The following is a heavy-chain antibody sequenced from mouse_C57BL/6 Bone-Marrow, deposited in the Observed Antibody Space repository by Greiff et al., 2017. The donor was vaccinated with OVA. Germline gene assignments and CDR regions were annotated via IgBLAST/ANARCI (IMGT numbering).Heavy chain of an antibody. CDR3: ARRYYGSSYWYFDV. J-gene: IGHJ1*03. V-gene: IGHV1-55*01. Sequence: QVQLQQPGAELVKPGASVKMSCKASGYTFPSYWITWVKQRPGQGLEWIGDIYPGSGSTNYNEKFKSKATLTVDTSSSTAYMQLSSLTSEDSAVYDCARRYYGSSYWYFDVWGTGTTVTVSS. D-gene: IGHD1-1*01. CDR1: GYTFPSYW. CDR2: IYPGSGST.